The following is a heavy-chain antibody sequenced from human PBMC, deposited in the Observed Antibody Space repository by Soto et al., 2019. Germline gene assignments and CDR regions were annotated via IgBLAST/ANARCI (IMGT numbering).Heavy chain of an antibody. D-gene: IGHD6-13*01. V-gene: IGHV4-59*01. CDR3: ARDRSAGTWDY. CDR1: GGSISSYY. CDR2: IYYSGST. J-gene: IGHJ4*02. Sequence: LSLTCTVSGGSISSYYWSWIRQPPGKGLEWIGYIYYSGSTNYNPSLKSRVTISVDTSKNQFSLKLSSVTAADTAVYYCARDRSAGTWDYWGQGTLVTVSS.